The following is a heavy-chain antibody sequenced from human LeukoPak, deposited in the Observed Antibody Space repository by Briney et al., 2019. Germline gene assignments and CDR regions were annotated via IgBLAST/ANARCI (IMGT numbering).Heavy chain of an antibody. V-gene: IGHV4-34*01. D-gene: IGHD3-10*01. CDR2: INHSGSI. Sequence: SETLSLTCAVYGGSFSGYYWSWIRQPPGKGLEWIGEINHSGSINYNPSLKSRVTISVDTSKNQFSLKLSSVTAADTAVYYCARAPFGRLDYWGQGTLVTVSS. CDR1: GGSFSGYY. CDR3: ARAPFGRLDY. J-gene: IGHJ4*02.